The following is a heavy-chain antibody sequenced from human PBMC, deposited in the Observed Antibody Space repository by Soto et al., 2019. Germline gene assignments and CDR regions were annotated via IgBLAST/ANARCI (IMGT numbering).Heavy chain of an antibody. J-gene: IGHJ6*02. V-gene: IGHV1-8*01. CDR2: MDPNSGST. Sequence: QAQLVQSGAEVKKPGASVKVSCKASGYTFTSYDINWVRQARGQGLEWLGWMDPNSGSTGYAQNFQGRVTMTRNISINTAHMELSSLRSEDTAVYYCARERKFDFWRKGLDVWGQGTTVTVSS. D-gene: IGHD3-3*01. CDR3: ARERKFDFWRKGLDV. CDR1: GYTFTSYD.